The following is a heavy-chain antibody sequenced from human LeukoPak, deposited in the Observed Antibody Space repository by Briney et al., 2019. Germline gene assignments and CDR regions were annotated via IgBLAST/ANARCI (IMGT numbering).Heavy chain of an antibody. CDR2: IYYSGST. V-gene: IGHV4-59*01. CDR1: GGSISSYY. J-gene: IGHJ2*01. D-gene: IGHD5-18*01. CDR3: ASGYSYGYSKYWYFDL. Sequence: SETLSLTCTVSGGSISSYYWSWIRQPPGKGLEWVGYIYYSGSTNYNPSLKSRVTISVDTSKNQFSLKLSSVTAADPAVYYCASGYSYGYSKYWYFDLWGRGTLVTVSS.